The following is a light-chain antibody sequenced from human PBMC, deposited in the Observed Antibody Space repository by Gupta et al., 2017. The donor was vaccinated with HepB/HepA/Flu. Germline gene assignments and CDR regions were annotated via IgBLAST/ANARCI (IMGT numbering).Light chain of an antibody. CDR2: DTN. Sequence: QAVATQEPSLTVSPGGTVTLTCGSSTGTVTSTHYPYWFQVKPGQAPTTLIYDTNNKQSWAFARFSGSLLGGKAALTLSGAQPEDEAEYYCLLSYDGVRVFGGGTKLTVL. CDR3: LLSYDGVRV. J-gene: IGLJ2*01. V-gene: IGLV7-46*01. CDR1: TGTVTSTHY.